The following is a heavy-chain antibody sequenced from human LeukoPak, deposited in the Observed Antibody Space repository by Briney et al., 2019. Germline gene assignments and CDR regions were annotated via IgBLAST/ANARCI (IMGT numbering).Heavy chain of an antibody. CDR3: ARDRGSH. D-gene: IGHD1-26*01. V-gene: IGHV3-7*05. CDR1: GFTFSSYW. J-gene: IGHJ4*02. CDR2: IKPDGSAS. Sequence: GGSLRLSCAASGFTFSSYWMTWVRQAPGKGLEWVGNIKPDGSASYYVDSVKGRFTISRDNANNSLYLQMNTLRAEDTAVYYCARDRGSHWGQGTLVTVSS.